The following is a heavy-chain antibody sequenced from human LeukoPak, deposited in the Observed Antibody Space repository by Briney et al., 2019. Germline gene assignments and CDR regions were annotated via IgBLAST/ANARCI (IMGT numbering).Heavy chain of an antibody. J-gene: IGHJ4*02. CDR1: GFTFSSCA. V-gene: IGHV3-23*01. CDR2: ISGSGDST. D-gene: IGHD6-19*01. Sequence: QSGGSLRLSCAASGFTFSSCAMSWVRQAPGKGLEWVSTISGSGDSTFYAASVKGRFTISRDNSKNTLYLQMNSLRAEDTAVYYCAKIRSGWDFDYWGQGTLVTVSS. CDR3: AKIRSGWDFDY.